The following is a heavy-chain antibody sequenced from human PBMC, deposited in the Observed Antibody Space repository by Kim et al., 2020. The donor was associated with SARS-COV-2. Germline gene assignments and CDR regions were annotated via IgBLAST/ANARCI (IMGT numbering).Heavy chain of an antibody. D-gene: IGHD3-3*01. J-gene: IGHJ3*02. CDR2: IYYSGST. CDR1: GGSISSGDYY. CDR3: ARVFGTRITIFGVVILGAFDI. V-gene: IGHV4-30-4*01. Sequence: SETLSLTCTVSGGSISSGDYYWSWIRQPPGKGLEWIGYIYYSGSTYYNPSLKSRVTISVDTSKNQFSLKLSSVTAADTAVYYCARVFGTRITIFGVVILGAFDIGGQGKMVTVSS.